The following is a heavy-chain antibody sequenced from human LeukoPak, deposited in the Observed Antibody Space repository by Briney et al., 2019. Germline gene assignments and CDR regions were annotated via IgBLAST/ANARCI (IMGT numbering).Heavy chain of an antibody. Sequence: SETLSLTCTVSGGSVSSGRYYWSWIRQPPGKGLEWIGYIYNSGSTNYNPSLKSRVTISVDTSKNQFSLKLSSVTAADTAVYYCAKDGRDGIVVVPAATTPYFDYWGQGTLVTVSS. V-gene: IGHV4-61*01. CDR1: GGSVSSGRYY. D-gene: IGHD2-2*01. CDR2: IYNSGST. J-gene: IGHJ4*02. CDR3: AKDGRDGIVVVPAATTPYFDY.